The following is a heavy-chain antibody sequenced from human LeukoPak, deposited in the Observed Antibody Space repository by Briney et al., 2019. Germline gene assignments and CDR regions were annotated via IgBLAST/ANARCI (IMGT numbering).Heavy chain of an antibody. J-gene: IGHJ3*02. CDR2: SIPILGIA. V-gene: IGHV1-69*04. D-gene: IGHD3-16*01. Sequence: ASVKVSCKASGGTFSSYAISWVRQAPGQGLECMGRSIPILGIANYAQKFQGRVTITADKSTSPAYMELSSLRSEDTAVYYCATGGGARLGGFDIWGQGTMVTVSS. CDR3: ATGGGARLGGFDI. CDR1: GGTFSSYA.